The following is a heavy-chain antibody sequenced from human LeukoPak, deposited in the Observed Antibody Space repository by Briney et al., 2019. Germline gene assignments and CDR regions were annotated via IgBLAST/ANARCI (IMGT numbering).Heavy chain of an antibody. CDR1: GFTFSSYS. J-gene: IGHJ4*02. CDR2: ISSSSSYI. D-gene: IGHD2-15*01. CDR3: ARVGVVAATD. V-gene: IGHV3-21*01. Sequence: KTGGSLRLSCAASGFTFSSYSMNWVRQAPGKGLEWVSSISSSSSYIYYADSVKGRFSISRDNAKNSLYLQMSSLRAEDTAVYYCARVGVVAATDWGQGTLVTVSS.